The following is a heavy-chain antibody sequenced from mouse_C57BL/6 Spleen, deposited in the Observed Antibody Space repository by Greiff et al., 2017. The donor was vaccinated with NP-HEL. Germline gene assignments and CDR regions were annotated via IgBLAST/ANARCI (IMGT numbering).Heavy chain of an antibody. V-gene: IGHV1-19*01. D-gene: IGHD2-1*01. J-gene: IGHJ2*01. CDR2: INPYNGGT. CDR1: GYTFTDYY. CDR3: ARGYGNYNPLDY. Sequence: EVQLQESGPVLVKPGASVKMSCKASGYTFTDYYMNWVKQSHGKSLEWIGVINPYNGGTSYNQKFKGKATLTVDKSSSTAYMELNSLTSEDSAVYYCARGYGNYNPLDYWGQGTTLTVSS.